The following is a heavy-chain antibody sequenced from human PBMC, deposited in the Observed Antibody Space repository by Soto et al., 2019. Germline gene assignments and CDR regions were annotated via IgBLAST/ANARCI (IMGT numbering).Heavy chain of an antibody. V-gene: IGHV3-30*18. D-gene: IGHD3-10*01. Sequence: GGSLRLSCAASGFTFSSYGMHWVRQAPGKGLEWVAVISYDGSNKYYADSVKGRFTISRDNSKNTLYLQMNSLRAEDTAVYYCAKDARAVWFGELSSFDPWGQGTLVTVSS. CDR3: AKDARAVWFGELSSFDP. CDR2: ISYDGSNK. J-gene: IGHJ5*02. CDR1: GFTFSSYG.